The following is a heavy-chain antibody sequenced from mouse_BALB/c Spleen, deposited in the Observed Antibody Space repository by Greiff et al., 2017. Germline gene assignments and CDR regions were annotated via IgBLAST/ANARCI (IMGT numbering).Heavy chain of an antibody. CDR3: AGDDYDGEQYFDV. CDR2: ISSGGSYT. CDR1: GFTFSSYA. V-gene: IGHV5-9-3*01. Sequence: EVKVVESGGGLVKPGGSLKLSYAASGFTFSSYAMSWVRQTPEKRLEWVATISSGGSYTYYPDSVKGRFTISRDNAKNTLYLQMSSLRSEDTAMYYCAGDDYDGEQYFDVWGAGTTVTVSS. J-gene: IGHJ1*01. D-gene: IGHD2-4*01.